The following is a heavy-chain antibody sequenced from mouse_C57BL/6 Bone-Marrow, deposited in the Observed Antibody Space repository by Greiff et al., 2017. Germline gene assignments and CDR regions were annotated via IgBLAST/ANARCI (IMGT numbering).Heavy chain of an antibody. Sequence: EVKLMESEGGLVQPGSSMKLSCTASGFTFSDYYMAWVRQVPEKGLEWVANINYDGSSTYYLDSLKSRFIISRDNAKNILYLQMSSLKSEDTATYYCARDESGLDYWGQGTTLTVSS. V-gene: IGHV5-16*01. CDR3: ARDESGLDY. CDR1: GFTFSDYY. J-gene: IGHJ2*01. CDR2: INYDGSST.